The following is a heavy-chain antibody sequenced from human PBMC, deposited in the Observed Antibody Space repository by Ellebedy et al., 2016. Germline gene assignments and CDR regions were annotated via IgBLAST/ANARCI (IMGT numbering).Heavy chain of an antibody. D-gene: IGHD1-26*01. Sequence: SETLSLXXALSSGSFISSNWWNWVRQPPGKGLEWIGEIYHSGSTNYNPSLQSRVTISVARSKNQLSLRLTSVTAADTAVYYCARHTTTRLVGATTLDYFDYWGQGTLVTVSS. CDR2: IYHSGST. J-gene: IGHJ4*02. CDR1: SGSFISSNW. CDR3: ARHTTTRLVGATTLDYFDY. V-gene: IGHV4-4*02.